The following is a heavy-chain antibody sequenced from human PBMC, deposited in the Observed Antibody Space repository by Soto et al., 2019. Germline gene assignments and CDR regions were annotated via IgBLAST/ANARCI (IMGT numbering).Heavy chain of an antibody. CDR3: ARFRAPAATNYYYYYGMDV. V-gene: IGHV5-10-1*01. CDR1: GYSFTSYW. CDR2: IDPSDSYT. D-gene: IGHD2-2*01. Sequence: ESLKISCKGSGYSFTSYWISWVRQMPGKGLAWMGRIDPSDSYTNYSPSFQGHVTISADKSISTAYLPWSSLKASDTAMYYWARFRAPAATNYYYYYGMDVWGQGTTVTVSS. J-gene: IGHJ6*02.